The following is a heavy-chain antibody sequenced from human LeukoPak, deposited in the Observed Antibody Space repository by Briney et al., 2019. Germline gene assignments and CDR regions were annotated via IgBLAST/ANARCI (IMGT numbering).Heavy chain of an antibody. CDR2: MNPNTGNT. J-gene: IGHJ6*03. Sequence: ASVKVSCKASGDTFTSYDINWVRQATGQGLEWMRWMNPNTGNTGYAQKFQGRVTITRNTSISTAYMELSSLRSEDTAVYYCARGGYCSSTSCYKNYYYYMDVWGKGTTVTVSS. CDR1: GDTFTSYD. CDR3: ARGGYCSSTSCYKNYYYYMDV. D-gene: IGHD2-2*02. V-gene: IGHV1-8*03.